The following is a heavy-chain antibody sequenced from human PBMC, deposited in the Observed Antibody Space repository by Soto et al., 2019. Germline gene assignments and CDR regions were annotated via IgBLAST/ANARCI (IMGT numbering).Heavy chain of an antibody. CDR3: ERVWFLDY. CDR2: INEDGSER. D-gene: IGHD2-21*01. J-gene: IGHJ4*02. Sequence: EVQLVESGGGLVQPGGSLRLSCAASGFTFSTYWMSWVRQTPGKGLEWVANINEDGSERYYVDSVKGRFTISRDNAKNSLYLQMNSLRGEDTAVYYCERVWFLDYWGQGPLVTVSS. CDR1: GFTFSTYW. V-gene: IGHV3-7*05.